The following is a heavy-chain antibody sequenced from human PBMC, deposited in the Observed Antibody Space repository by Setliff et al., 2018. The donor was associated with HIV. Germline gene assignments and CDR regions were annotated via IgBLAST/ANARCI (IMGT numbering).Heavy chain of an antibody. J-gene: IGHJ5*02. CDR2: IYTSGST. CDR1: GGSISSYY. D-gene: IGHD3-10*01. Sequence: SETLSLTCTVSGGSISSYYWSWIRQPAGKGLEWIGHIYTSGSTNYNPSLKSRVTMSVDTSKNQFSLKLSSVTAADTAVYYCARGSQWFGELFVTNWFDPWGQGTLVTVSS. V-gene: IGHV4-4*07. CDR3: ARGSQWFGELFVTNWFDP.